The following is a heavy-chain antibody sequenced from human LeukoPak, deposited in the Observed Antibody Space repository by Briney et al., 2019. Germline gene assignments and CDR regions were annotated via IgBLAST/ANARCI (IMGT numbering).Heavy chain of an antibody. CDR3: ARHLRFDGSYPGGFDY. CDR2: IYYSGST. J-gene: IGHJ4*02. D-gene: IGHD1-26*01. V-gene: IGHV4-59*08. CDR1: GGSISSYY. Sequence: SETLSLTCTVSGGSISSYYWSWIRQPPGKGLEWIGYIYYSGSTNYNPSLKSRVTISVDTSKNQFSLKLSSMTAADTAVYYCARHLRFDGSYPGGFDYWGQGTLVTVSS.